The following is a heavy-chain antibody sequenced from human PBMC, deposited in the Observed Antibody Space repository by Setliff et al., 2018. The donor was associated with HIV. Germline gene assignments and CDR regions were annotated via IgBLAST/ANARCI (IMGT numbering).Heavy chain of an antibody. CDR2: ISSSGSTI. CDR3: AKDRSGSYSFARD. D-gene: IGHD1-26*01. CDR1: GFTFSRHA. V-gene: IGHV3-48*03. Sequence: GGSLRLSCAASGFTFSRHAMNWVRQAPGKGLEWLSYISSSGSTIYYADSVKGRFTVSRDNAKNSLYLQMNSLRAEDTAVYYCAKDRSGSYSFARDWGQGTLVTVSS. J-gene: IGHJ4*02.